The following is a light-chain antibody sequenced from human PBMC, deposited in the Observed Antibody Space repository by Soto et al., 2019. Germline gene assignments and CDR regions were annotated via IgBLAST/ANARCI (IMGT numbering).Light chain of an antibody. Sequence: QSVLTQPPSASGTPGQRVTISCSGSSSNIGSNTVNWYQQLQGTAPKRLIYSNNQRPSGVPDRFSGSKSGTSASLAISGLQSEDEADYDCAAWDDSLNGRWVFGGGTKLTVL. CDR2: SNN. V-gene: IGLV1-44*01. CDR1: SSNIGSNT. CDR3: AAWDDSLNGRWV. J-gene: IGLJ3*02.